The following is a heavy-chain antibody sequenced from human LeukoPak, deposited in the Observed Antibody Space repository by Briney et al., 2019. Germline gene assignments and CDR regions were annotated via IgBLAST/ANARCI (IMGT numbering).Heavy chain of an antibody. CDR2: IYHSGST. CDR3: ASSEYSSSSPDY. D-gene: IGHD6-6*01. J-gene: IGHJ4*02. Sequence: SETLSLTCAVSGYSISSGYYWGWIRQPPGKGLEWIGSIYHSGSTYYNPSLKSRVTISVDTSKNQFSLKLSSVTAAETAVYYCASSEYSSSSPDYWGQGTLVTVSS. V-gene: IGHV4-38-2*01. CDR1: GYSISSGYY.